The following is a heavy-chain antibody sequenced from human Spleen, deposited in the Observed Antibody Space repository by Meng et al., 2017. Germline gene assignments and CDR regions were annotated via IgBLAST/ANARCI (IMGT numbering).Heavy chain of an antibody. CDR2: IWFDGGNK. V-gene: IGHV3-33*01. D-gene: IGHD3-10*01. J-gene: IGHJ6*02. Sequence: GGSLRLSCAASGFTFSSNGMHWVRQAPGKGLEWVAVIWFDGGNKDYADSVKGRFIVSRDNSKNTLYLQMNSLRAEDTAVYYCARDIAYGSGSPPAIYGLDVWGQGTTVTVSS. CDR3: ARDIAYGSGSPPAIYGLDV. CDR1: GFTFSSNG.